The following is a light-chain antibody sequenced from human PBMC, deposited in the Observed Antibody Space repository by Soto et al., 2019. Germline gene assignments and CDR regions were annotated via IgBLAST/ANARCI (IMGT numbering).Light chain of an antibody. CDR3: CSYAGSSTYVV. CDR2: EGS. J-gene: IGLJ2*01. V-gene: IGLV2-23*01. Sequence: QSVLTQPASVSGSPGQSITISCTGTSSDVGSYNLVSWYQQHSGKAPKLMIYEGSKRPSGVSNRFSGYKSGNTASLTISGLQAEDEADYYCCSYAGSSTYVVFGGGTQLTVL. CDR1: SSDVGSYNL.